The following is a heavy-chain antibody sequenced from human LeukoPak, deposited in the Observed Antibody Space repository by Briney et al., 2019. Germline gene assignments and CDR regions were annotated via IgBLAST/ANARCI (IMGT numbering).Heavy chain of an antibody. D-gene: IGHD6-6*01. CDR1: GDSISSSSYY. V-gene: IGHV4-39*01. CDR2: IYYSGGT. CDR3: ARLIASRHSFVY. Sequence: SETLSLTCTVSGDSISSSSYYWSWIRQPPEGGLEYIGSIYYSGGTYYNPSLRSRVTMSIETSKNQFSLRLTSVTAADTAIFYCARLIASRHSFVYWGQGTLVTVSS. J-gene: IGHJ4*02.